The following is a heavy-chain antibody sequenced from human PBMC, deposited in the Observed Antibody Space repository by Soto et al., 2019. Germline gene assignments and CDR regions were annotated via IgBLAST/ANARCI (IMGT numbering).Heavy chain of an antibody. CDR1: GFTFSDFG. J-gene: IGHJ4*02. V-gene: IGHV3-30*03. CDR3: ARGLSSWSFDY. CDR2: ISYDGRND. D-gene: IGHD2-2*01. Sequence: GGSLRLSCAASGFTFSDFGMHWVRQAPGKGLDWVAVISYDGRNDYYADSVKGRFTISRDNSKNTVYLQMNSPRAEDTAVYYCARGLSSWSFDYWGQGTPVTVSS.